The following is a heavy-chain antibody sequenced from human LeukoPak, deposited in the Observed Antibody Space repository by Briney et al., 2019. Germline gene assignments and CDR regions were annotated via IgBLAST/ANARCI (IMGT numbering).Heavy chain of an antibody. D-gene: IGHD6-19*01. V-gene: IGHV3-33*01. Sequence: GGSLRLSCAASGFTFSSYGMHWVRQAPGKGLEWVAVIWYDGSNKYYADSVKGRFTISRDNSKNTLYLQMNSLKTEDAAVYYCTTEGRIAVYNWFDPWGQGTLVTVSS. CDR2: IWYDGSNK. J-gene: IGHJ5*02. CDR1: GFTFSSYG. CDR3: TTEGRIAVYNWFDP.